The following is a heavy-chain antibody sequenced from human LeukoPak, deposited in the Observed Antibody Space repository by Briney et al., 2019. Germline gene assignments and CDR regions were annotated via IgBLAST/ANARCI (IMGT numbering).Heavy chain of an antibody. CDR3: ARSRSRGQWLTGT. CDR2: IIPIFGTA. J-gene: IGHJ5*02. V-gene: IGHV1-69*13. D-gene: IGHD6-19*01. Sequence: SVKVSCKASGGTFISYAISWVRQAPGQGLEWMGGIIPIFGTANYAQKFQGRVTITADGSTSTAYMELSSLRSEDTAVYYCARSRSRGQWLTGTWGQGTLVTVSS. CDR1: GGTFISYA.